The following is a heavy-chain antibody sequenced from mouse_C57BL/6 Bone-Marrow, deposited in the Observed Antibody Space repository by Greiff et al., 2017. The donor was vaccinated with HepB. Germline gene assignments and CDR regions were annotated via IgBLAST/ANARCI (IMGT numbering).Heavy chain of an antibody. D-gene: IGHD1-1*01. CDR1: GFTFSSYA. J-gene: IGHJ1*03. CDR3: ARDGDYGSSFYWYFDV. CDR2: ISDGGSYT. Sequence: EVNLVESGGGLVKPGGSLKLSCAASGFTFSSYAMSWVRQTPEKRLEWVATISDGGSYTYYPDNVKGRFTISRDNAKNNLYLQMSHLKSEDTAMYYCARDGDYGSSFYWYFDVWGTGTTVTVSS. V-gene: IGHV5-4*01.